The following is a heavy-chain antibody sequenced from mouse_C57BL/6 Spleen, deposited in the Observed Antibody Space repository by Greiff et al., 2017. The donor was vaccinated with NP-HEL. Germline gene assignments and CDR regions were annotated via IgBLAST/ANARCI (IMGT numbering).Heavy chain of an antibody. Sequence: VQLQQSGPELVKPGASVKIPCKASGYTFTDYNMDWVKQSHGKSLEWIGDINPNNGGTIYNQKFKGKATLTVDKSSSTAYMELRSLTSEDTAVYYCARTYYSPWYFDVWGTGTTVTVSS. V-gene: IGHV1-18*01. J-gene: IGHJ1*03. D-gene: IGHD2-12*01. CDR1: GYTFTDYN. CDR3: ARTYYSPWYFDV. CDR2: INPNNGGT.